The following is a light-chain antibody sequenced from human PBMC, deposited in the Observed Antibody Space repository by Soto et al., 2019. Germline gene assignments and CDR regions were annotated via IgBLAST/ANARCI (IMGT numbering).Light chain of an antibody. J-gene: IGKJ1*01. CDR2: DAS. CDR1: QTVRNNY. V-gene: IGKV3-20*01. CDR3: QQYGSSGT. Sequence: EFVLTQSPGTLSLSPGERATLSCRASQTVRNNYLAWYQQKPGQAPRLLIYDASSRATGIPDRFRGSGSGTDFTLTISRLEPEDFAVYYCQQYGSSGTFGQGTKVDIK.